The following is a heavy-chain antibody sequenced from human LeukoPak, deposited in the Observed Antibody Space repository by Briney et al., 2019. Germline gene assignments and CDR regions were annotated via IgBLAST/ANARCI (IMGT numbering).Heavy chain of an antibody. Sequence: GGSLRLSCAASGFTFSSSGMHWVRQAPGKGLEWVAFIRYDGTSKYYADSVKGRFTITRDNSKNTVYLQMNSLRAEDTAVYYCAKETRGSYSDYWGQGTLVTVSS. CDR1: GFTFSSSG. CDR3: AKETRGSYSDY. V-gene: IGHV3-30*02. CDR2: IRYDGTSK. D-gene: IGHD1-26*01. J-gene: IGHJ4*02.